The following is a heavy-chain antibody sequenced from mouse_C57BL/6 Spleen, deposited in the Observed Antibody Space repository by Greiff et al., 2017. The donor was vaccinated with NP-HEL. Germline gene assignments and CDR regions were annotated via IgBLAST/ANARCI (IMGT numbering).Heavy chain of an antibody. Sequence: SGPELVKPGASVKIPCKASGYTFTDYNMDWVKQSHGKSLEWIGDINPNNGGTIYNQKFKGKATLTVDKSSSTAYMELRSLTSEDTAVYYCARAYSNYVDYAMDYWGQGTSVTVSS. CDR3: ARAYSNYVDYAMDY. CDR2: INPNNGGT. V-gene: IGHV1-18*01. D-gene: IGHD2-5*01. CDR1: GYTFTDYN. J-gene: IGHJ4*01.